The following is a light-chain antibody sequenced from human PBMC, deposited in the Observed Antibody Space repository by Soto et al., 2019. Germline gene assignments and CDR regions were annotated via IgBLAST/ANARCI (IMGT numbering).Light chain of an antibody. CDR2: DVR. CDR1: NNDVGTYND. J-gene: IGLJ2*01. V-gene: IGLV2-14*01. Sequence: QSALTQPASVSGSPGQSITISCTGSNNDVGTYNDVSWYQQPPGKAPSLLIYDVRDRPSGISNRFSGSKSANTASLTISGLQADGEADYYCASYTSSNSLVFCGGTKLTV. CDR3: ASYTSSNSLV.